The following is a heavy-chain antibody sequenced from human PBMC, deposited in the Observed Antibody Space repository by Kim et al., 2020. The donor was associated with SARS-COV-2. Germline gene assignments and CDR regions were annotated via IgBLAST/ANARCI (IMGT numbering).Heavy chain of an antibody. D-gene: IGHD2-15*01. CDR3: ADDIVGNYGIDV. V-gene: IGHV3-23*01. Sequence: YYAGSVKGRFTITRDNSKNTLYLQMNSLRAEDTAVYYYADDIVGNYGIDVWGQGTTVTVSS. J-gene: IGHJ6*02.